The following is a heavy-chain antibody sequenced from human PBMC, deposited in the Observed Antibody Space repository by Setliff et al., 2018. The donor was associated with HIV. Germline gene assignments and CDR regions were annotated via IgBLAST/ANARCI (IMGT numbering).Heavy chain of an antibody. J-gene: IGHJ4*02. CDR1: GGSISSGSYY. CDR2: IYTSGST. CDR3: ARGEGWPYYFDY. D-gene: IGHD1-26*01. V-gene: IGHV4-61*02. Sequence: TLSLTCTVSGGSISSGSYYWSWIRQPAGKGLEWIGRIYTSGSTNYNPSLKSRVTISVDTSKNQFSLKLSSVTAADTAVYYCARGEGWPYYFDYWGQGTLVTVSS.